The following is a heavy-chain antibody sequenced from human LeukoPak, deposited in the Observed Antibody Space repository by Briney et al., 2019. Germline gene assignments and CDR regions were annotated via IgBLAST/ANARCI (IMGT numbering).Heavy chain of an antibody. CDR3: AKDRGPEWWGSFDY. Sequence: ASVKVSCKASGYTFTGYYVQWLRQAPGQGLEWMGWINPDSGGTNYAQKFQGRVTMPRDASISTAYMELSRLTSDDTAVYYCAKDRGPEWWGSFDYWGQGTLVTVSS. CDR2: INPDSGGT. CDR1: GYTFTGYY. V-gene: IGHV1-2*02. J-gene: IGHJ4*02. D-gene: IGHD3-16*01.